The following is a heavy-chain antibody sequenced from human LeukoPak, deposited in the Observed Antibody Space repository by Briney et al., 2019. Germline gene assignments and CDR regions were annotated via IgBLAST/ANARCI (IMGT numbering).Heavy chain of an antibody. CDR1: GFTFSNYF. J-gene: IGHJ4*02. CDR3: ARVDAVMVVYHFDY. Sequence: GGSLRLSCAASGFTFSNYFMHWVRQAPGKGLEWVADIANDGSHTFYVESVKGRFTISRDNSKNTLYLQMNSLRVEDTAVYFCARVDAVMVVYHFDYWGQGTLVTVSS. CDR2: IANDGSHT. D-gene: IGHD5-18*01. V-gene: IGHV3-30-3*01.